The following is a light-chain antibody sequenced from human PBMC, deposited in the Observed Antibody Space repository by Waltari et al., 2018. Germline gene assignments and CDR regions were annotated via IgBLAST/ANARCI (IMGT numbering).Light chain of an antibody. J-gene: IGKJ1*01. CDR1: QSISSF. CDR2: AAS. Sequence: DIQMTQSPSSLSASVGDRVTITCRASQSISSFLFWYQQTPGKAPQLLIYAASTLQSGVPSRFSGRGSGTDFTLTITSLQPEDFATYYCQQGHSTPRTFGQGTKVEIK. V-gene: IGKV1-39*01. CDR3: QQGHSTPRT.